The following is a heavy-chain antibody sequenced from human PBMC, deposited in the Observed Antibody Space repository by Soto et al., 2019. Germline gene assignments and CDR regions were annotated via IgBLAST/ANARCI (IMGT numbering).Heavy chain of an antibody. CDR3: AREAAAAGTSDYYYYGMDV. V-gene: IGHV1-69*04. CDR2: IIPVNGST. CDR1: GGTFSNYA. Sequence: SVKVSCKASGGTFSNYAITWVRQAPGQGLEWLGRIIPVNGSTNYAQKFQGRVTITRDTSASTAYMELSSLRSEDTAVYYCAREAAAAGTSDYYYYGMDVWGQGTTVTVSS. D-gene: IGHD6-13*01. J-gene: IGHJ6*02.